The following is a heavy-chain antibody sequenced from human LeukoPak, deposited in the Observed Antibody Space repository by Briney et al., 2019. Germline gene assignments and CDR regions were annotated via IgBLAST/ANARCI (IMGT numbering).Heavy chain of an antibody. CDR2: ISYDGSNK. CDR1: GFTFSSYA. CDR3: ATLGNY. Sequence: GGSLRPSCAASGFTFSSYAMHWVRQAPGKGLEWVAVISYDGSNKYYADSVKGRFTISRDNSKNTLYLQMNSLRAEDTAVYYCATLGNYWGQGTLVTVSS. J-gene: IGHJ4*02. V-gene: IGHV3-30-3*01.